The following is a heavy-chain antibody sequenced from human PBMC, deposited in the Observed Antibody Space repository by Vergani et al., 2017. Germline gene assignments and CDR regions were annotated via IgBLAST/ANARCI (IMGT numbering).Heavy chain of an antibody. CDR3: ARALQRRGRGYHTTNYFDY. V-gene: IGHV4-61*10. CDR1: GGSVSSGSYY. CDR2: IYYSGST. D-gene: IGHD3-22*01. Sequence: QVQLQESGPGLVKPSETLSLTCTVSGGSVSSGSYYWSWIRQPAGKGLEWIGYIYYSGSTNYNPSRKSRVTISVDTSKNQFSLKPSSVTAADPAVYYCARALQRRGRGYHTTNYFDYWGQGTLVTVSS. J-gene: IGHJ4*02.